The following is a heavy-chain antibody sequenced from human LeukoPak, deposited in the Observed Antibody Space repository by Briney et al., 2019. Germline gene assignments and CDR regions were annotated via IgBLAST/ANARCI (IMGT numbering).Heavy chain of an antibody. V-gene: IGHV4-59*12. D-gene: IGHD3-9*01. J-gene: IGHJ2*01. Sequence: PSETLSLTCTVSGDSISSYYWSWIRQPPGKGLEWIGYIYYTGNTNYSPSLKSRVTISVDTSKNQFSLKLSSVTAADTAVYYCARGDILTGYYGNWYFDLWGRGTLVTVSS. CDR1: GDSISSYY. CDR2: IYYTGNT. CDR3: ARGDILTGYYGNWYFDL.